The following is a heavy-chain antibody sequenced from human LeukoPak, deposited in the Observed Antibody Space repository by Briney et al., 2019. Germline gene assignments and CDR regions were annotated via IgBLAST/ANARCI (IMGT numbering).Heavy chain of an antibody. J-gene: IGHJ4*02. Sequence: PSETLSLTCTVCGGSISSSSYYWDWIRQPPGKGLEWIGSIYYSGSTYYNPSLKSRVTISVDTSKNQFSLKLSSVTAADTAVYYCARRSRVSSDYWGQGTLVTVSS. CDR2: IYYSGST. V-gene: IGHV4-39*01. CDR1: GGSISSSSYY. CDR3: ARRSRVSSDY. D-gene: IGHD2-15*01.